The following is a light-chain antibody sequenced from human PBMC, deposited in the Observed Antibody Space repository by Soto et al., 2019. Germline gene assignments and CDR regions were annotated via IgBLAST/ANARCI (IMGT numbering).Light chain of an antibody. V-gene: IGLV1-40*01. CDR1: SSNIGAGYD. CDR3: QPYDSSLRGWV. Sequence: QSVLTQPPSVSGAPGQRVTISCTGSSSNIGAGYDVHWYQQVPGTAPKLLIYGNSNRPSGVPDRFSGSKSGTSASLGITGLRAKDVGDCDCQPYDSSLRGWVFGGGPKLTV. CDR2: GNS. J-gene: IGLJ3*02.